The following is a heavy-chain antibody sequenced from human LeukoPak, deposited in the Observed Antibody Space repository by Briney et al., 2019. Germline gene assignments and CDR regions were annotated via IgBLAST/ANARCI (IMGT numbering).Heavy chain of an antibody. D-gene: IGHD6-6*01. J-gene: IGHJ6*03. CDR2: IYYSGST. CDR1: GGSISSSSYY. V-gene: IGHV4-39*07. CDR3: ARGVEAARPYYYYYMDV. Sequence: PETLSLTCTVSGGSISSSSYYWGWIRQPPGKGLEWIGSIYYSGSTYYNPSLKSRVTISVDTSKNQFSLKLSSVTAADTAVYYCARGVEAARPYYYYYMDVWGKGTTVTVSS.